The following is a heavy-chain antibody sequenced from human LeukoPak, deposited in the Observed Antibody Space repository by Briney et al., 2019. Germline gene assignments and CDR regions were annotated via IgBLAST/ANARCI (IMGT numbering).Heavy chain of an antibody. V-gene: IGHV3-30*18. D-gene: IGHD1-26*01. J-gene: IGHJ4*02. Sequence: GSLRLSCAASGFTFSSYGMHWVRQAPGKGLEWVAVISYDGSNKYYADSVKGRFTISRDNSKNTLYLQMNSLRAEDTAAYYCAKVGATRAFDYWGQGTLVTVSS. CDR3: AKVGATRAFDY. CDR1: GFTFSSYG. CDR2: ISYDGSNK.